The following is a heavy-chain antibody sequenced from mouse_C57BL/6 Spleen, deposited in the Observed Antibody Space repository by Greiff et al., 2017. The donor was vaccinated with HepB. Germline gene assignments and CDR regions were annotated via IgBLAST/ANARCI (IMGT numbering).Heavy chain of an antibody. CDR3: VRDCSYGSSYGYFDV. D-gene: IGHD1-1*01. J-gene: IGHJ1*03. CDR1: GYTFTSYW. V-gene: IGHV1-55*01. Sequence: QVQLQQPGAELVKPGASVKMSCKASGYTFTSYWITWVKQRPGQGLEWIGDIYPGSGSTNYNEKFKSKATLTVDTSSSTAYMQLSSLTSEDSAVYYCVRDCSYGSSYGYFDVWGTGTTVTVSS. CDR2: IYPGSGST.